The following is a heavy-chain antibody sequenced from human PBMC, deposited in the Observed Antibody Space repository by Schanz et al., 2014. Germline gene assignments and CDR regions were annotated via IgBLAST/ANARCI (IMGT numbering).Heavy chain of an antibody. Sequence: QVQVVQSGAEVKKPGASVKVSCKASGYAFTTYGISWVRQAPGQGLEWMGWISPYNGNTNYAQKLQGRVTMTADTSTSTAYMELSSLRYEDTALYYCARGTMPGTFDIWGQGTMVTVSS. CDR2: ISPYNGNT. J-gene: IGHJ3*02. V-gene: IGHV1-18*01. CDR1: GYAFTTYG. CDR3: ARGTMPGTFDI. D-gene: IGHD2-2*01.